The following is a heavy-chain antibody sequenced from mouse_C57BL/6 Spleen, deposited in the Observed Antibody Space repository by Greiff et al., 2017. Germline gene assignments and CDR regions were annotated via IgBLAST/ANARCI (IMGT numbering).Heavy chain of an antibody. CDR1: GFTFSDYG. V-gene: IGHV5-17*01. J-gene: IGHJ3*01. Sequence: EVKLVESGGGLVKPGGSLKLSCAASGFTFSDYGMHWVRQAPEKGLEWVAYISSGSSTIYYADTVKGRFTISRDNAKNTLFLQMTSLRSADTAMYYCAPYDKGFAYWGQGTLVTVSA. D-gene: IGHD2-14*01. CDR2: ISSGSSTI. CDR3: APYDKGFAY.